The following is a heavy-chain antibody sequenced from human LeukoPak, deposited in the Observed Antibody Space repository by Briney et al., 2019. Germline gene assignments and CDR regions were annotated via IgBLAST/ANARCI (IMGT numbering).Heavy chain of an antibody. CDR2: MNPNSGNT. CDR3: ARATTTGGLWFGELFVYYYYYYMDV. Sequence: ASVKVSCKASGYTFTSYDINWVRQATGQGLEWIGWMNPNSGNTGYAQKFQGRVTMTRNTSVSTAYMELSRLRSEDTAVYYCARATTTGGLWFGELFVYYYYYYMDVWGIGTTVTVSS. V-gene: IGHV1-8*01. J-gene: IGHJ6*03. D-gene: IGHD3-10*01. CDR1: GYTFTSYD.